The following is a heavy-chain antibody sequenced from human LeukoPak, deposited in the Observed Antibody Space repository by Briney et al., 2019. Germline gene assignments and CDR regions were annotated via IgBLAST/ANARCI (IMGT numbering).Heavy chain of an antibody. D-gene: IGHD6-19*01. CDR3: AKSRSTTGLAVAGLDY. V-gene: IGHV3-23*01. Sequence: GGSLRLSCVASGFTFSSLVMTWVRQAPGKGLEWVSSISISGGYTYYADPVKGRFTISRDSSKNTLYVQMNSLRAEDTAVYYCAKSRSTTGLAVAGLDYWGQGTMVTVSS. CDR1: GFTFSSLV. CDR2: ISISGGYT. J-gene: IGHJ4*02.